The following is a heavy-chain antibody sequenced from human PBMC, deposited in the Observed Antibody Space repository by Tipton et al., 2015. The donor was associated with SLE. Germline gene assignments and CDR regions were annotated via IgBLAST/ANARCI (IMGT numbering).Heavy chain of an antibody. V-gene: IGHV3-30*04. CDR1: GFPFSSYA. CDR3: ARIPPDYNDRSGFYDY. Sequence: SLRLSCAASGFPFSSYAMHWVRQAPGKGLEWVAVISYDGSNKYYAESLKGRFTISRDNSKNTMFLQMNSLRPEDTAVYYCARIPPDYNDRSGFYDYWGQGTLVTVSS. J-gene: IGHJ4*02. D-gene: IGHD3-22*01. CDR2: ISYDGSNK.